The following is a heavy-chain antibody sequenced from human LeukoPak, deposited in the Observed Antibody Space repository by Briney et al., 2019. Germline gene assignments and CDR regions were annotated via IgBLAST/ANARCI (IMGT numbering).Heavy chain of an antibody. Sequence: GGSLRLSCAASGFTFSSYAMHWVRQAPGKGLEWVAVISYDGSNKYYADSVKGRFTIFRDNSKNTLYLQMNSLRAEDTAVYYCARVSAIVGATTLDYWGQGTLVAVSS. D-gene: IGHD1-26*01. CDR2: ISYDGSNK. V-gene: IGHV3-30-3*01. CDR3: ARVSAIVGATTLDY. J-gene: IGHJ4*02. CDR1: GFTFSSYA.